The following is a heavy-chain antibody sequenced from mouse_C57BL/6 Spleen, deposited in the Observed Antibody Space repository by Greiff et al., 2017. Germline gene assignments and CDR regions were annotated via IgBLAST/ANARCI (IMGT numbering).Heavy chain of an antibody. Sequence: VKVVESGAELVRPGTSVKVSCKASGYAFTNYLIEWVKQRPGQGLEWIGVINPGSGGTNSNEKFKGKATLTADKSSSTAYMQHSSLTSEDSAVYFCARSNWENYAMDYWGQGTSVTVSS. CDR2: INPGSGGT. V-gene: IGHV1-54*01. D-gene: IGHD4-1*02. CDR1: GYAFTNYL. CDR3: ARSNWENYAMDY. J-gene: IGHJ4*01.